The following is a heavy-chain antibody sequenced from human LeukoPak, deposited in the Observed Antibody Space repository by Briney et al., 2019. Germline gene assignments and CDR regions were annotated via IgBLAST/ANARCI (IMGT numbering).Heavy chain of an antibody. D-gene: IGHD3-22*01. CDR2: IYTSGNT. CDR1: GGSISSGSYY. V-gene: IGHV4-61*02. J-gene: IGHJ4*02. CDR3: ARRASGYSFFDY. Sequence: SQTLSLTCAVSGGSISSGSYYWSWIRQPAGKGLEWIGRIYTSGNTNYNPSLKSRVTISVDTSKNQFSLKLSSVTAADTAVYYCARRASGYSFFDYWGQGTLVTVSS.